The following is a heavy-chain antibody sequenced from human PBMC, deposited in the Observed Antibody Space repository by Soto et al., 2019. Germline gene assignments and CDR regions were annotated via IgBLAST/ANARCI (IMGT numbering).Heavy chain of an antibody. Sequence: GESLKISCQGSGHSFTSYWISWVRQMPGKGLEWMGRIDPSNYYSVYRPSFEGNVTISADKSIGTAYLQWSSLQASDTAMDYCAMSKYSYGYSFDYWGQGTLFTVSS. J-gene: IGHJ4*02. CDR3: AMSKYSYGYSFDY. D-gene: IGHD5-18*01. CDR2: IDPSNYYS. V-gene: IGHV5-10-1*01. CDR1: GHSFTSYW.